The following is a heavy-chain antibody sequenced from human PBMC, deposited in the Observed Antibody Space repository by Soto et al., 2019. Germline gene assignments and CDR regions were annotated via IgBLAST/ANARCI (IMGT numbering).Heavy chain of an antibody. Sequence: RGSLRLSCAASGFTFNNFWMYWVRQTPEKGLVWVSGINSDGTTTIYADSVKGRFTISRDNAKNTLYLQMNSLTVEDTAIYYCVRDIRWGQGTLVTVSS. CDR3: VRDIR. CDR1: GFTFNNFW. J-gene: IGHJ4*02. V-gene: IGHV3-74*01. CDR2: INSDGTTT.